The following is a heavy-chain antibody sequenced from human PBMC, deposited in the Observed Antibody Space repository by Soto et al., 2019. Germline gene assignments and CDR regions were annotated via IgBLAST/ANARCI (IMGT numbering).Heavy chain of an antibody. CDR3: ARDVGLSAAGGDY. CDR1: GFTFSSYS. CDR2: ISSSSSYI. V-gene: IGHV3-21*01. Sequence: GGSLRLSCAASGFTFSSYSMNWVRQAPGKGLEWVSSISSSSSYIYYADSVKGRFTISRDNAKNSLYLQMNSLRAEDTAVYYCARDVGLSAAGGDYWGQGTLVTVSS. D-gene: IGHD6-13*01. J-gene: IGHJ4*02.